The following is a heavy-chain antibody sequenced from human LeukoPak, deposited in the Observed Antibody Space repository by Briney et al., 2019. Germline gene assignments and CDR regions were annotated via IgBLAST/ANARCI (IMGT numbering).Heavy chain of an antibody. Sequence: PSETLSLTCTVSGGSISSISYQWASVRQPPGKGLEWIGSIYYSGSTYYNPSLKSRVTISVDTSKNQSSLKLSSVTAEDTAVYYCARDSSSGWYGYWGQGTLVTVS. D-gene: IGHD6-19*01. CDR2: IYYSGST. CDR3: ARDSSSGWYGY. V-gene: IGHV4-39*07. CDR1: GGSISSISYQ. J-gene: IGHJ4*02.